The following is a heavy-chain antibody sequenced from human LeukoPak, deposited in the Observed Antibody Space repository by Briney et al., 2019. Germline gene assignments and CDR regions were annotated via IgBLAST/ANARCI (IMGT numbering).Heavy chain of an antibody. V-gene: IGHV3-23*01. CDR2: ISGSGGST. CDR3: MKRPVPRDVDDY. J-gene: IGHJ4*02. CDR1: GFTFSSYA. D-gene: IGHD2-2*01. Sequence: GGSLRLSCAASGFTFSSYAMSWVRQAPGRGLEWVSAISGSGGSTYYADSVKGRFTISRDNSKNMLYLQMNSLRAEDTAVYYCMKRPVPRDVDDYWGQGTLVTVSS.